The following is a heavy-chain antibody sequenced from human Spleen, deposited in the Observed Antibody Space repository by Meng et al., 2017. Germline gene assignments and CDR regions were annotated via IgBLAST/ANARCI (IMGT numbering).Heavy chain of an antibody. CDR1: GFTFSRSW. J-gene: IGHJ4*02. CDR2: ISTSSSYI. CDR3: ARAVAGSYFDS. V-gene: IGHV3-21*01. D-gene: IGHD6-19*01. Sequence: GGSLRLSCEASGFTFSRSWMSWVRQAPGKGLEWVSSISTSSSYIYYADSVKGRFTISRDNAKNSLYLQMNSLRAEDTAVYYCARAVAGSYFDSWGQGTLVTVSS.